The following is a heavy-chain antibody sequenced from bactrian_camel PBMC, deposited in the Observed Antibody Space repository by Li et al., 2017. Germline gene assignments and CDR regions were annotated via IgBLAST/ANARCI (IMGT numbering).Heavy chain of an antibody. J-gene: IGHJ6*01. Sequence: VQLVESGGGSVQAGGSLRLSCAASGYTDVDYCMGWFRQAPGKEREEVASLDTDGSTSYAESVKGRFTISKAQGTLYLQMNSLKPEDTAMYYCASSTYYTDYGIPCGAFGNWGQGTQVTVS. CDR1: GYTDVDYC. D-gene: IGHD4*01. V-gene: IGHV3S66*01. CDR3: ASSTYYTDYGIPCGAFGN. CDR2: LDTDGST.